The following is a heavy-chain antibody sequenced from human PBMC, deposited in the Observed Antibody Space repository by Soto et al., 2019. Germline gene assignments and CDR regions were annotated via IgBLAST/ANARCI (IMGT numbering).Heavy chain of an antibody. CDR3: ARRRDFLDY. Sequence: QVQLVESGGGLVKPGGSLRLSCAASGFTFSDYYMTWIRQAPGKGLEWVSYIGSGGGSIYYADSVKGRFTISSDNAKSSLYLQMTSLRTEDTAVYYCARRRDFLDYWGQGTLVTVSS. CDR2: IGSGGGSI. D-gene: IGHD3-3*01. CDR1: GFTFSDYY. J-gene: IGHJ4*02. V-gene: IGHV3-11*01.